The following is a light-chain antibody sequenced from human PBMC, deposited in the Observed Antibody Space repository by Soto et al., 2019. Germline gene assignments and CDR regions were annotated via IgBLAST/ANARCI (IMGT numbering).Light chain of an antibody. CDR1: QSSSTW. CDR3: QQYNGYPHT. J-gene: IGKJ2*01. Sequence: DIPMTQSPSTLSASVGDIVTITCRASQSSSTWLAWNQQKRGKAPKLLIYKATSIRTGDAYRYSERGSGTEFTLTIYSLQPDDYASYYCQQYNGYPHTFGQGTKLEIK. CDR2: KAT. V-gene: IGKV1-5*03.